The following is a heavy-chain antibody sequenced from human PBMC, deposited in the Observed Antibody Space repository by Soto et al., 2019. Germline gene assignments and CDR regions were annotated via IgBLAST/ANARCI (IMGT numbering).Heavy chain of an antibody. Sequence: PGGSLKLSCSASGFTFSIYWMHWVRQAPGKGLLWFSRINSDGSSTSYADSVKGRFTISRDNAKNTLYLQMNSLRAEDTAVYYCARVMWRGSNYDFWSGRPGAFDIWGQGKMVTVSS. D-gene: IGHD3-3*01. CDR2: INSDGSST. CDR3: ARVMWRGSNYDFWSGRPGAFDI. CDR1: GFTFSIYW. V-gene: IGHV3-74*01. J-gene: IGHJ3*02.